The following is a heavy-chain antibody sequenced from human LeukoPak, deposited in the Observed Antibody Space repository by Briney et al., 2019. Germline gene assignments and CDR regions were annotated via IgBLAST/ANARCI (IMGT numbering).Heavy chain of an antibody. J-gene: IGHJ4*02. CDR2: ISYDGINK. CDR3: ARGPSGYHNT. V-gene: IGHV3-30*03. Sequence: GRSLRLSCAASGFTFSSYGMHWVRQAPGKGLEWVAVISYDGINKYYADSVKGRFTISRDNSKNTLYLQMNSLRAEDTAVYYCARGPSGYHNTGGQGTLVTVSS. D-gene: IGHD5-12*01. CDR1: GFTFSSYG.